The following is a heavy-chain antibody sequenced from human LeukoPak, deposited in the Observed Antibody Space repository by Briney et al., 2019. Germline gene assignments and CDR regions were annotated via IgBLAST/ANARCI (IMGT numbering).Heavy chain of an antibody. CDR1: GFTFSSYG. Sequence: PGGSLRLSCAASGFTFSSYGMHWVRQAPGKGLEWVAFIRYDGSNKYYADSVKGRFTISRDNSKNSLYLQMNSLRAEDMALYYCAKSVAAAGTSGFDYWGQGTLVTVSS. D-gene: IGHD6-13*01. V-gene: IGHV3-30*02. CDR3: AKSVAAAGTSGFDY. J-gene: IGHJ4*02. CDR2: IRYDGSNK.